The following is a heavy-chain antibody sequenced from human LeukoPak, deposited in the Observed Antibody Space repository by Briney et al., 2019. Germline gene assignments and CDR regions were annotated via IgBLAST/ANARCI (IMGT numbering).Heavy chain of an antibody. CDR3: AKDLGFGGDYYGMDV. V-gene: IGHV3-30*18. J-gene: IGHJ6*04. Sequence: GRSLRLSWEPSASTFTTYGPHWVRQTPGNGLEWVAVISFDGNNKLYAYSVEGRFTISRDNSKNTLYLQLNSLTAEDTALYSCAKDLGFGGDYYGMDVWGKGTTVTVSS. CDR1: ASTFTTYG. D-gene: IGHD3-10*01. CDR2: ISFDGNNK.